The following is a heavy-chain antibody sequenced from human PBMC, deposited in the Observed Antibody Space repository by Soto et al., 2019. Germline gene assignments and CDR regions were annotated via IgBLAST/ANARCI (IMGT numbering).Heavy chain of an antibody. V-gene: IGHV1-46*01. CDR2: INPSGGSA. CDR3: ARDYLSSKLSLSYFDF. CDR1: GYSFISHY. J-gene: IGHJ4*02. D-gene: IGHD2-2*01. Sequence: QVQLVHSGAEVTRPGASVKVSCKASGYSFISHYIHWVRQAPGQGLEWMGFINPSGGSATLAQKFQGSVTMTRDTSTSTVYMELTILRSEDAAVYYCARDYLSSKLSLSYFDFWGQGTLVTVSS.